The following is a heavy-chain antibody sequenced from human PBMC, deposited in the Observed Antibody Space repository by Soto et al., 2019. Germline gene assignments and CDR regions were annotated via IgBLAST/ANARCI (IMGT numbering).Heavy chain of an antibody. CDR3: ERGGSGSYYDY. V-gene: IGHV3-23*01. Sequence: EVQLLESGGGLVQPGGSLRLSCAASGFTFSSYAMRWVRQAPGKGLEWVSAISGSGGSTYYADSVKGRFTISRDNSKNTVYLQINSLRGEATDVYYCERGGSGSYYDYWGQGTLVTVSS. D-gene: IGHD2-15*01. CDR2: ISGSGGST. J-gene: IGHJ4*02. CDR1: GFTFSSYA.